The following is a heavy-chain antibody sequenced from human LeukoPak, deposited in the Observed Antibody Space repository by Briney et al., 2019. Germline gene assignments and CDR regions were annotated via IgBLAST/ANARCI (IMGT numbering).Heavy chain of an antibody. V-gene: IGHV3-11*04. D-gene: IGHD3-22*01. Sequence: PGGSLRLSCAASGFTFSDYYMSWIRQAPGKGLEWVSYISSSGSTIYYADSVKGRFTISRDNAKNSLYLQMNSLRAEDTAVYYCASWLGVKWLLPWAFDIWGQGTMVTVSS. CDR1: GFTFSDYY. CDR2: ISSSGSTI. CDR3: ASWLGVKWLLPWAFDI. J-gene: IGHJ3*02.